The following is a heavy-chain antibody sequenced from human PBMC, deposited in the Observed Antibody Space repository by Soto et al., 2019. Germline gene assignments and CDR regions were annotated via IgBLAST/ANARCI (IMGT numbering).Heavy chain of an antibody. V-gene: IGHV3-30*18. CDR3: AKDYEAIVVVPAATHY. J-gene: IGHJ4*02. CDR1: GFTFSSYG. CDR2: ISYDGSNK. D-gene: IGHD2-2*01. Sequence: HPGGSLRLSCAASGFTFSSYGMHWVRQAPGKGLEWVAVISYDGSNKYYADSVKGRFTISRDNSKNTLYLQMNSLRAEDTAVYYCAKDYEAIVVVPAATHYWGQGTLVTVSS.